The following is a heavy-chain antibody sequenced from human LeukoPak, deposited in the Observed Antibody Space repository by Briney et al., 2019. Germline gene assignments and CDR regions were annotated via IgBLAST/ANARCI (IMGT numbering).Heavy chain of an antibody. J-gene: IGHJ4*02. CDR2: ISYDGSNK. V-gene: IGHV3-30*04. CDR1: GFTFSSYA. Sequence: PGGSLRLSCAASGFTFSSYAMHWVRQAPGKGLEWVAVISYDGSNKYYADSVKGRFTISRDNSKNTLYLQMNSLRAEDTAVYYCARGDPRGYSYGDDRLRLLWGQGTLVTVSS. D-gene: IGHD5-18*01. CDR3: ARGDPRGYSYGDDRLRLL.